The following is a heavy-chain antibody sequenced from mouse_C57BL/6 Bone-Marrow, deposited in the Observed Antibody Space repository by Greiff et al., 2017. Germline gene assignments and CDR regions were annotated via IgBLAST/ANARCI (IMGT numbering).Heavy chain of an antibody. Sequence: VQLLQSGPSVKLSCKASGYTFTDYYITWAKQCPGQGLEWIARIYPGSGNTYYNEKFKGKATLTAEKSSSTAYMQLSSLTSEDSAVYVCARDDYDDDYWGQGTTLTVSS. V-gene: IGHV1-76*01. CDR3: ARDDYDDDY. D-gene: IGHD2-4*01. CDR1: GYTFTDYY. J-gene: IGHJ2*01. CDR2: IYPGSGNT.